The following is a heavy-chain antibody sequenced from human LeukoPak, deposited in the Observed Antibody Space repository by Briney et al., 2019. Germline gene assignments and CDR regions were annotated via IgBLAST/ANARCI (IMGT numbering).Heavy chain of an antibody. CDR1: GYTFTSYG. Sequence: ASVKVSCKASGYTFTSYGNSWVRQAPGQGLEWMGWISAYNGNTNYAQKLQGRVTMTTDISTSTAYMELRSLRSDDTAVYYCASSIGLRLDYWGQGTLVTVSS. CDR3: ASSIGLRLDY. CDR2: ISAYNGNT. J-gene: IGHJ4*02. V-gene: IGHV1-18*01. D-gene: IGHD2-8*01.